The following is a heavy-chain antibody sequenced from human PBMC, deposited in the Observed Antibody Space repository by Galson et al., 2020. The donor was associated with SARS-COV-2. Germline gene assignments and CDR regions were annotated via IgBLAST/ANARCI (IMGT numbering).Heavy chain of an antibody. Sequence: SEPLSLTCTVSGGSISSGGYYWSWIRQHPGKGLEGLGYIYYSGSTYYNPSLKSRVTISVDTSKNQFSLKLSSVTAADTAVYYCARVDGAPTIFGVVIIGPHAFDIWGQGTMVTVSS. J-gene: IGHJ3*02. CDR1: GGSISSGGYY. CDR3: ARVDGAPTIFGVVIIGPHAFDI. V-gene: IGHV4-31*03. CDR2: IYYSGST. D-gene: IGHD3-3*01.